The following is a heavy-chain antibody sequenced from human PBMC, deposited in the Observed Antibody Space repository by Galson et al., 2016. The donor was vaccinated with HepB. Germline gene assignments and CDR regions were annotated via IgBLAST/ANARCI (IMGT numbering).Heavy chain of an antibody. CDR1: GFAFRTYS. CDR2: ITSSSRDI. CDR3: ARDLTPDFDLLTDQFRGWCFDL. V-gene: IGHV3-21*01. Sequence: SLRLSCAASGFAFRTYSMTWVRQAPGKGLEWVSSITSSSRDIYYADSLKGRFTVSRDNAKNSLYLQMNGLRAEDAAVYYCARDLTPDFDLLTDQFRGWCFDLWGRGTLVTVSS. J-gene: IGHJ2*01. D-gene: IGHD3-9*01.